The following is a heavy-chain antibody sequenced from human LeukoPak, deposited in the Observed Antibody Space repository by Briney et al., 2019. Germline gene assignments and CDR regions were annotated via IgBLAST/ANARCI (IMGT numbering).Heavy chain of an antibody. CDR2: ISSSSSYT. Sequence: GGSLRLSCGASGFTFSDYYMSWIRQAPGKGLEWVSYISSSSSYTNYADSVKGRFTISRDNAKNSLYLQMNSLRAEDTAVYYCARDHPTDTAMVGGDYWGQGTLVTVSS. D-gene: IGHD5-18*01. CDR3: ARDHPTDTAMVGGDY. V-gene: IGHV3-11*06. J-gene: IGHJ4*02. CDR1: GFTFSDYY.